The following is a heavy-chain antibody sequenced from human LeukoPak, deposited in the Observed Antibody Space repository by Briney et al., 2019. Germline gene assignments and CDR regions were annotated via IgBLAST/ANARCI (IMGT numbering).Heavy chain of an antibody. V-gene: IGHV3-53*01. Sequence: GGSLRLSCAASGFTVSSNYMSWVRQAPGKGLEWVSVIYSGGSTYYADSVKGRFTISRDNSKNTLYPQMNSLRAEDTAVYYCARDCSSTSCAMDSDYWGQGTLVTVSS. CDR2: IYSGGST. J-gene: IGHJ4*02. CDR3: ARDCSSTSCAMDSDY. CDR1: GFTVSSNY. D-gene: IGHD2-2*01.